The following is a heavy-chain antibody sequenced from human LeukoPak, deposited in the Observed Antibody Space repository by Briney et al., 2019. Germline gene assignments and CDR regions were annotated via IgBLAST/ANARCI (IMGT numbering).Heavy chain of an antibody. J-gene: IGHJ4*02. CDR1: GFSFSFYG. CDR3: ARVQGGGFRTADY. D-gene: IGHD3-10*01. V-gene: IGHV3-30*19. Sequence: GGSLRLSCGASGFSFSFYGMHWVRQAPGKGLDWVAVILENGSHQYYADSVKGRFTISRDNSKNTLFLQMNSLRGEDTAMYYCARVQGGGFRTADYWGQGTLVTVSS. CDR2: ILENGSHQ.